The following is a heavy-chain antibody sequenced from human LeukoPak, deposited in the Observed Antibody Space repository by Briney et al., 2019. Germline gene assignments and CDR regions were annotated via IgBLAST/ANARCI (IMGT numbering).Heavy chain of an antibody. Sequence: GGSLRLSCEASGFTVSNNYMSWVRQAPGKGLEWVSGISWNSGSIGYADSVKGRFTISRDNAKNSLYLQMNSLRAEDTALYYCAKDQQLVRGYFQHWGQGTLVTVSS. J-gene: IGHJ1*01. CDR3: AKDQQLVRGYFQH. CDR2: ISWNSGSI. D-gene: IGHD6-13*01. V-gene: IGHV3-9*01. CDR1: GFTVSNNY.